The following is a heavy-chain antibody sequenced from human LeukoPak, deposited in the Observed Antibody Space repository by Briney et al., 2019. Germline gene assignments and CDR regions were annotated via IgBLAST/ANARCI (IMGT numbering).Heavy chain of an antibody. CDR3: AGARTYYYAMDV. CDR1: GFTFSSYS. J-gene: IGHJ6*02. CDR2: ISSGSSTT. Sequence: GGSLRLSCVASGFTFSSYSMNWVRQAPGKGLEWVSYISSGSSTTYYVDSVKGRFTISRDNAKNSLYLQMNSLRDEDTAVYYCAGARTYYYAMDVWGQGTTVTVSS. V-gene: IGHV3-48*02.